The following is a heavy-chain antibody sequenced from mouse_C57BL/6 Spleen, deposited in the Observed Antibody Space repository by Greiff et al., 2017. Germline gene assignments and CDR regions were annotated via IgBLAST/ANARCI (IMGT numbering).Heavy chain of an antibody. Sequence: QVQLQQPGAELVRPGSSVKLSCKASGYTFTSYWMDWVKQRTGQGLEWIGNIYPSDSETPYNQKFKDKATLTVDKSSSTAYMQLISLTSEDSAVYYCARDGYFAVWGTGTTVTVSS. CDR2: IYPSDSET. CDR3: ARDGYFAV. CDR1: GYTFTSYW. J-gene: IGHJ1*03. V-gene: IGHV1-61*01.